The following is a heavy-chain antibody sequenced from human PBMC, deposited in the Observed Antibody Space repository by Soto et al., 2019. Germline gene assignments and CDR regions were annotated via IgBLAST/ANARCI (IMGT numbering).Heavy chain of an antibody. D-gene: IGHD4-17*01. Sequence: QVPLQESGPGLVKPSETLSLTCNVSGGFVGSGNYPWSWIRQSPGKGLEWIGDIFYGGATYYNPSLKSRVTITADPSKKLLSLILTSVTAADTAVYYCARESYGDFVYWGQGTLVIVS. V-gene: IGHV4-61*03. J-gene: IGHJ4*02. CDR1: GGFVGSGNYP. CDR2: IFYGGAT. CDR3: ARESYGDFVY.